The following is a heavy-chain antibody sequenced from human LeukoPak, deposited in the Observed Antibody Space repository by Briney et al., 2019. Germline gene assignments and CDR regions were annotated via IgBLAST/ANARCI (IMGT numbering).Heavy chain of an antibody. CDR2: ISGSGGST. CDR1: GFTFSSYA. D-gene: IGHD6-13*01. Sequence: GGSLRLSCAASGFTFSSYAMSWVRQAPGKGLEWVSAISGSGGSTYYADSVKGRFTISRDNAKNSLYLQMNSLRAEDTAVYYCARGVAAEGNSWFDPWGQGTLVTVSS. V-gene: IGHV3-23*01. J-gene: IGHJ5*02. CDR3: ARGVAAEGNSWFDP.